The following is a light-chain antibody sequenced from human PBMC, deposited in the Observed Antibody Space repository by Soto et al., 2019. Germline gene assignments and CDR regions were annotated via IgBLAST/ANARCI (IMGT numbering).Light chain of an antibody. CDR1: SSDVGGYNY. CDR2: EVS. Sequence: QSVLTQPASVSGSPGQSITISCTGTSSDVGGYNYVSWYQQHPGKAPKLMIYEVSNRPSGVSNRFSGSQSGNTASLTISGLQADDEADYYCSSYTSSSTLVFGGGTKLTVL. CDR3: SSYTSSSTLV. J-gene: IGLJ3*02. V-gene: IGLV2-14*01.